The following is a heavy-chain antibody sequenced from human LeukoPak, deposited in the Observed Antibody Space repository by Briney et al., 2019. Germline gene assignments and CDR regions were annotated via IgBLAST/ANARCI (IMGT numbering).Heavy chain of an antibody. CDR3: AKNGVGATYFDY. CDR2: ITSTGSTI. J-gene: IGHJ4*02. D-gene: IGHD1-26*01. Sequence: GGSLRLSCAASGFTFSDYYMSWIRQAPGKGLEWVSYITSTGSTIYYADSVKGRFTISRDNSKNTLYLQMNSLRAEDTAVYYCAKNGVGATYFDYWGQGTLVTVSS. CDR1: GFTFSDYY. V-gene: IGHV3-11*01.